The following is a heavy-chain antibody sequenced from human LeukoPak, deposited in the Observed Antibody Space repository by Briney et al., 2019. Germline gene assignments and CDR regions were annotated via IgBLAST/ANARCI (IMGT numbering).Heavy chain of an antibody. V-gene: IGHV3-21*01. Sequence: GGSLRLSCAASGFTFSGYSMNWVRQVPGKGLEWVSSISSSSSSIYYADSVKGRFTNSRDNAKNSLYLQMNSLRVEDTAVYYCARANPPAISFFDYWGQGTLVTVSS. CDR1: GFTFSGYS. CDR2: ISSSSSSI. D-gene: IGHD3-9*01. J-gene: IGHJ4*02. CDR3: ARANPPAISFFDY.